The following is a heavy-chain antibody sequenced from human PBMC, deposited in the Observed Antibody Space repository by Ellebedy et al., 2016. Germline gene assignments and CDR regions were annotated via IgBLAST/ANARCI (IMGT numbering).Heavy chain of an antibody. D-gene: IGHD2-21*01. Sequence: SETLSLXXTVSGGSISSSDYYWSWIRQHPGKGLEWIGYIYYSGNTYYNPSLKSRVTISVDTSKNQFSLKLSSVTAADTAVYYCARDYSTRYDYYGMDVWGQGTTVTVSS. V-gene: IGHV4-31*03. CDR2: IYYSGNT. CDR3: ARDYSTRYDYYGMDV. J-gene: IGHJ6*02. CDR1: GGSISSSDYY.